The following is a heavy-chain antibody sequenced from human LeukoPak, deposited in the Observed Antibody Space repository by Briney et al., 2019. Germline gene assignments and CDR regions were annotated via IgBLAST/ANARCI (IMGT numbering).Heavy chain of an antibody. CDR1: GYTFTSYG. V-gene: IGHV1-18*01. D-gene: IGHD6-19*01. Sequence: ASVKVSRKASGYTFTSYGISWVRQAPGQGLEWMGWISAYNGNTNYAQKLQGRVTMTTDTSTSTAYMELRSLRPDDTAVYYCARDLPYSSGFPYYYYYGMDVWGQGTTVTVSS. CDR2: ISAYNGNT. CDR3: ARDLPYSSGFPYYYYYGMDV. J-gene: IGHJ6*02.